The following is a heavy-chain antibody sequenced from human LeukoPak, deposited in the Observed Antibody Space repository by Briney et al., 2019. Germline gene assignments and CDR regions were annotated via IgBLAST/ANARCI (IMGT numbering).Heavy chain of an antibody. CDR3: ARVGGGYSYGDAFDI. J-gene: IGHJ3*02. CDR1: GGSISSSSYY. V-gene: IGHV4-39*07. D-gene: IGHD5-18*01. CDR2: IYYSEST. Sequence: SETLSLTCTVSGGSISSSSYYWGWIRQPPGKGLEWIGNIYYSESTYYNPSLKSRVTISVDTSKNQFSLKLSSVTAADTAVYYCARVGGGYSYGDAFDIWGQGTMVTVSS.